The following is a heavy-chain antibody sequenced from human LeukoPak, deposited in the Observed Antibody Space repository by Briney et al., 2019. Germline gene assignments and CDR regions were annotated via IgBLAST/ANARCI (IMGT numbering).Heavy chain of an antibody. CDR1: GFTFSSYS. V-gene: IGHV3-21*01. CDR2: ISSSSDYI. CDR3: ARRATRSAFDI. D-gene: IGHD5-12*01. Sequence: PGGSLRLSCAASGFTFSSYSINWVRQAPGKGLEWVSSISSSSDYIYYADSPKGRFTISRDNAKNSLYLQMNSLRAEYTAVYYCARRATRSAFDIWRKGKMVTVSS. J-gene: IGHJ3*02.